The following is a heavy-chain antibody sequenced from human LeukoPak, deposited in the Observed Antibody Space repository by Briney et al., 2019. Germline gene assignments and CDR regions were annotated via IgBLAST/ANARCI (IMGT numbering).Heavy chain of an antibody. Sequence: PSETLSLTCAVYGGSLSGYYWSWIRQPPGKGLEWIGEINHSGSTNYNPSLKSRVTISVDTSKNQFSLKLSSVTAADTAVYYCARGIVYYDILTGAYYYYGMDVWGQGTTVTVSS. D-gene: IGHD3-9*01. CDR1: GGSLSGYY. V-gene: IGHV4-34*01. J-gene: IGHJ6*02. CDR2: INHSGST. CDR3: ARGIVYYDILTGAYYYYGMDV.